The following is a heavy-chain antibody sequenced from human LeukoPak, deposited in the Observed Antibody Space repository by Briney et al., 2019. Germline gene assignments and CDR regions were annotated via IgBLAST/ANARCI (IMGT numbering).Heavy chain of an antibody. Sequence: SETLSLTCTVSGGSISSSSYYWGWIRQPPGKGLEWIGSIYYSGSTYYNPSLKSGVTISVDTSKNQFSLKLSSMTAADAAVYYCARDRMLPSGLTFDPWGQGTLVTVSS. D-gene: IGHD3-10*02. V-gene: IGHV4-39*07. CDR3: ARDRMLPSGLTFDP. CDR1: GGSISSSSYY. CDR2: IYYSGST. J-gene: IGHJ5*02.